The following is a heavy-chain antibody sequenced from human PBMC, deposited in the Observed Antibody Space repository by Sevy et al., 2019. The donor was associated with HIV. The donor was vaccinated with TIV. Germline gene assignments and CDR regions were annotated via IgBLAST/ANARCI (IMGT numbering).Heavy chain of an antibody. CDR1: GFSLNTYW. CDR2: IKQDESVT. CDR3: VRAVAADGSF. Sequence: GGSLRLSCAASGFSLNTYWMSWVRQAPGKGLEWVANIKQDESVTYYVDSVKGRFTISRDNARNFLHLQMNSLRAEDTARYYCVRAVAADGSFWGQGTLVTVSS. D-gene: IGHD6-13*01. V-gene: IGHV3-7*01. J-gene: IGHJ4*02.